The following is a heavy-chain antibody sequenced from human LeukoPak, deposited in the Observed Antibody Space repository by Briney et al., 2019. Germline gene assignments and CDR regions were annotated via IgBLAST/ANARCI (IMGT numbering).Heavy chain of an antibody. CDR2: ISWNSGSI. V-gene: IGHV3-9*01. D-gene: IGHD3-10*01. Sequence: GGSLRLSCAASGFTFDDYAMHWVRQAPGKGLEWVSGISWNSGSIGYADSVKGRFTISRDNAKNSLYLQMNSLRAEDTALYYCAKDNGSGSSYYYGMDVWGQGTTVTVSS. CDR3: AKDNGSGSSYYYGMDV. J-gene: IGHJ6*02. CDR1: GFTFDDYA.